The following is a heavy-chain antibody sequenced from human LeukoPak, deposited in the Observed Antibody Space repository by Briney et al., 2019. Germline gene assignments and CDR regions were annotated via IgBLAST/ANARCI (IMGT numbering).Heavy chain of an antibody. Sequence: GGSLRLSCAASGFTFSSYWMHWVRQAPGEGLVWVSRINSDGSSTSYADSVKGRFTISRDNAKNTLYLQMNSLRAEDTAVYYCASEYSSSWYNAFDIWGQGTMVTVSS. CDR1: GFTFSSYW. J-gene: IGHJ3*02. CDR2: INSDGSST. D-gene: IGHD6-13*01. V-gene: IGHV3-74*01. CDR3: ASEYSSSWYNAFDI.